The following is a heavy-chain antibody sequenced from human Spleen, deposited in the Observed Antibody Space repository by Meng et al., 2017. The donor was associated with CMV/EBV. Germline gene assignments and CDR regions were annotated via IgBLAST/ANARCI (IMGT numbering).Heavy chain of an antibody. Sequence: SETLSLTCTVSGGSISSSSYYWGWIRQPPGKGLEWIGSIYYSGSTYYNPSLKSRVTISVDTSKNQFSLKLSSVTAADTAVYYCARMRPLGYCSSTSCYAFDYWGQGTLVTVSS. CDR3: ARMRPLGYCSSTSCYAFDY. J-gene: IGHJ4*02. CDR2: IYYSGST. CDR1: GGSISSSSYY. V-gene: IGHV4-39*01. D-gene: IGHD2-2*01.